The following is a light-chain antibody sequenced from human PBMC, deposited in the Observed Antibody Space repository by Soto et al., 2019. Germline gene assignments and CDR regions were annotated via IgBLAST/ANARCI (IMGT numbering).Light chain of an antibody. CDR1: QSVSNNY. Sequence: DILLTKSPGTLSLSPGERAPLSCRASQSVSNNYLAWYQQKPGQAPRLLIYDASNRATGIPARFSGTGSETDFTLTISSLEPEDFAIYYCQQRSKMPLTFGHGTKVDIK. CDR3: QQRSKMPLT. J-gene: IGKJ1*01. V-gene: IGKV3-11*01. CDR2: DAS.